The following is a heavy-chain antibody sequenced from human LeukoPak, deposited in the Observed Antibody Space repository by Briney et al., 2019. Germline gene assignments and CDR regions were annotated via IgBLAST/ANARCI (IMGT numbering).Heavy chain of an antibody. CDR3: ARGDDYVWGSYRHDY. V-gene: IGHV3-7*01. J-gene: IGHJ4*02. D-gene: IGHD3-16*02. CDR1: GFTFSSYW. Sequence: GGSLRLSCAASGFTFSSYWMSWVRQAPGKGLEWVANIKQDGSEKYYVDSVKGRFTMSRDDAKNSLYLQMNSLRAEDTAVYYCARGDDYVWGSYRHDYWGQGTLVTVSS. CDR2: IKQDGSEK.